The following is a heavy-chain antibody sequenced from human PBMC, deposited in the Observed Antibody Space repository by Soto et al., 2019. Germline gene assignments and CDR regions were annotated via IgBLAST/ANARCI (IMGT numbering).Heavy chain of an antibody. V-gene: IGHV2-5*02. Sequence: QITLKESGPTLVKPTQTLTLTCTFSGFSLSTSGVGVGWIRQPPGKALERLALLYWDDDKRYSPSLKRRLTITQDTPKNQVVLTMTNMDSVDTATYYCAHRGLSYDILTGYYNCQPFDYWGQGTLVTVSS. CDR3: AHRGLSYDILTGYYNCQPFDY. CDR1: GFSLSTSGVG. D-gene: IGHD3-9*01. CDR2: LYWDDDK. J-gene: IGHJ4*02.